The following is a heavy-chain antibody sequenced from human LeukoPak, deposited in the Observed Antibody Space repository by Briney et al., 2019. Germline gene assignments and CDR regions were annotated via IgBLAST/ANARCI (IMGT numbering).Heavy chain of an antibody. D-gene: IGHD3-10*01. CDR1: GFTFSVSA. V-gene: IGHV3-73*01. J-gene: IGHJ4*02. Sequence: GGSLRLSCAASGFTFSVSAIHRVRQASGKGLEWVGRIRTRTNRYATAYAAAVKGRFTVSRDDSKNTAYLQMNSLKTEDTAVYYCTRLDYGSDYWGQGTQVIVSS. CDR2: IRTRTNRYAT. CDR3: TRLDYGSDY.